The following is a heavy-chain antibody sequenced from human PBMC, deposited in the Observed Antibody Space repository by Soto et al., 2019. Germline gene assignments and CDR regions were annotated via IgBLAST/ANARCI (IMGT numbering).Heavy chain of an antibody. CDR2: IWYDGSTK. CDR1: GFTFSSYG. CDR3: AREGSSWYDYGMDV. Sequence: QVQLVESGGGVVQPGRSLRLSCAASGFTFSSYGMHWVRQAPGKGLEWVAVIWYDGSTKYYADSVKGRFTISRDNSKNTLYVQMNSLRAEDRAVYYCAREGSSWYDYGMDVWGQGTTVTVSS. V-gene: IGHV3-33*01. D-gene: IGHD6-13*01. J-gene: IGHJ6*02.